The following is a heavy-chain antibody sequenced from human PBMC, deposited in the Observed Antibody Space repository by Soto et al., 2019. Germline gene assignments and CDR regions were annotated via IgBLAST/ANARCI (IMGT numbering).Heavy chain of an antibody. Sequence: QVQLVQSGAEVKKPGSSVKVSCKASGGTFSSYTISWVRQAPGQGLEWMGRIIPILGIANYAQKFQGRVTITADKSTSKAYMELSSLRSEDTAVYYCARDFADHFSGPSGSYYFDYWGQGTLVTVSS. CDR3: ARDFADHFSGPSGSYYFDY. V-gene: IGHV1-69*08. J-gene: IGHJ4*02. CDR1: GGTFSSYT. D-gene: IGHD3-10*01. CDR2: IIPILGIA.